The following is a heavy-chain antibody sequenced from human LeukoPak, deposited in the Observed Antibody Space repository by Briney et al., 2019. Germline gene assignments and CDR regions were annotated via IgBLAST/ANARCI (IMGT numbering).Heavy chain of an antibody. J-gene: IGHJ4*02. CDR2: INGDGSST. V-gene: IGHV3-74*01. CDR3: AKDRTRQAY. CDR1: GFTFTDSW. D-gene: IGHD3-3*01. Sequence: GGSLRLSCAASGFTFTDSWLHWVRQAPGKGLVWISRINGDGSSTSYADSVKGRFTISRDNAKNTLYLQMNSLRAEDTAVYYCAKDRTRQAYWGQGTLVTVSS.